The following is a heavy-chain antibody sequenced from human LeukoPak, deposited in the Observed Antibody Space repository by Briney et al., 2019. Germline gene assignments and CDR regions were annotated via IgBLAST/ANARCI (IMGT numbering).Heavy chain of an antibody. CDR3: ARGYSKLQSFDY. Sequence: SETLSLTCAVYGGSFSGYYWSWIRQPPGKGLEWIGEINHSGSTNYNPSLKSRVTISVDTSKNQSSLKLSSVTAADTAVYYCARGYSKLQSFDYWGQGTLVTVSS. CDR2: INHSGST. D-gene: IGHD5-18*01. J-gene: IGHJ4*02. CDR1: GGSFSGYY. V-gene: IGHV4-34*01.